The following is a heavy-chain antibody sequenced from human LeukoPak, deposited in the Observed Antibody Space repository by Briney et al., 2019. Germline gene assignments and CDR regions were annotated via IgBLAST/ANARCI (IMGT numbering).Heavy chain of an antibody. J-gene: IGHJ4*02. CDR2: ISASGGAI. CDR3: ARDLSTVTAY. D-gene: IGHD4-17*01. Sequence: PGGSLRLSCAASGFTFGSYSMNWVRQAPGKGLEWGSHISASGGAINYADSVQGRFTISRDNAKNSLYLQMNSLRVEDTALYYCARDLSTVTAYWGQGTLVTVSS. V-gene: IGHV3-48*04. CDR1: GFTFGSYS.